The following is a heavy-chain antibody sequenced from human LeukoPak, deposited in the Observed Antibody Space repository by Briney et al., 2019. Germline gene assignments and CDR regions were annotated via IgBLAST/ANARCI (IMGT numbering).Heavy chain of an antibody. CDR3: AKAGSGWPYYFDY. CDR2: ISDTGGST. CDR1: GFTFSNYA. V-gene: IGHV3-23*01. D-gene: IGHD6-19*01. J-gene: IGHJ4*02. Sequence: GGSLRLSCAASGFTFSNYAMSWVRQAPGKGLEWVSTISDTGGSTYYTDSVKGQFTISRDNSKNTLYLQMNSLRAEDTAVYYCAKAGSGWPYYFDYWGQGTLVTVSS.